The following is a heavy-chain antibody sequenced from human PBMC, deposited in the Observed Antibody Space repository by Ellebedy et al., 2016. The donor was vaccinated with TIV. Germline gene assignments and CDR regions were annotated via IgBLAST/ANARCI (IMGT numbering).Heavy chain of an antibody. CDR1: GGSIRSYF. Sequence: GSLRLSCTVSGGSIRSYFWSWIRQSPGKGLEWIGFIYYNANIIYNPSLKNRVTISIDTSKNQFSLKLSSVTAADTAVYYCARQGYTGSYLDYWGQGILVTVSS. V-gene: IGHV4-59*08. CDR3: ARQGYTGSYLDY. CDR2: IYYNANI. D-gene: IGHD1-26*01. J-gene: IGHJ4*02.